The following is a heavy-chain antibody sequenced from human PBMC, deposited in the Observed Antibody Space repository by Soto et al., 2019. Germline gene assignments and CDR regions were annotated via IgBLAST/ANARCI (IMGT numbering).Heavy chain of an antibody. J-gene: IGHJ4*02. CDR1: GFTFSSYA. CDR2: ISGSGDFT. CDR3: AKTQNDSLDY. Sequence: EVQLLESGGGLVQPGGSLRLSCAASGFTFSSYAMSWVRQAPGKGLEWVSVISGSGDFTFYADSVKGRFTISRDNSKNTLYLQMNTLRAEDTAVYYCAKTQNDSLDYWGQGTLVTVSS. D-gene: IGHD3-9*01. V-gene: IGHV3-23*01.